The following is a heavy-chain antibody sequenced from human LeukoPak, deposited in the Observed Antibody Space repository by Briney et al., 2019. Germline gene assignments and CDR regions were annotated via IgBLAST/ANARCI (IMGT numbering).Heavy chain of an antibody. D-gene: IGHD6-19*01. V-gene: IGHV4-59*01. J-gene: IGHJ4*02. CDR2: IYRSGST. Sequence: SETLSLTCTVSRGAISSYYWSWIRQPPGKGLEWIGHIYRSGSTNYNPSLESRVTISVDTSKNQFSLSLSSVTAADTAEYYCARAFGKQWLVLDYWGQGILVTVSS. CDR3: ARAFGKQWLVLDY. CDR1: RGAISSYY.